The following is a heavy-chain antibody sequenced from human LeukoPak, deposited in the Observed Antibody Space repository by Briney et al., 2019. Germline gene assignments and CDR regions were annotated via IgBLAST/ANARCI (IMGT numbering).Heavy chain of an antibody. CDR2: ISSSGSTI. Sequence: GGSLRLSCAASGFTFSSYEMNWVRQTPGKGLEWVSYISSSGSTIYYADSVKGRFTISRDNAKNSLYLQMNSLRAEDTAVYYCARSERGAAGTYWGQGTLVTVSS. CDR3: ARSERGAAGTY. D-gene: IGHD6-13*01. J-gene: IGHJ4*02. V-gene: IGHV3-48*03. CDR1: GFTFSSYE.